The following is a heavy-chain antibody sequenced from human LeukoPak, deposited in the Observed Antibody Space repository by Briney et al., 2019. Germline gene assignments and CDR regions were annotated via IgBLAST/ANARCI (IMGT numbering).Heavy chain of an antibody. V-gene: IGHV3-23*01. D-gene: IGHD3-22*01. CDR3: AKRGVVIRVILVGFHKEAYYFDS. CDR2: PSDSGGRT. J-gene: IGHJ4*02. CDR1: GISLSNYG. Sequence: PGGSLRLSCAVSGISLSNYGMSWVPQAPGKGLEWVAGPSDSGGRTNYADSVKGRFTISRDNSKNTLYLQMNSLRVEDTAVYFCAKRGVVIRVILVGFHKEAYYFDSWGQGALVTVSS.